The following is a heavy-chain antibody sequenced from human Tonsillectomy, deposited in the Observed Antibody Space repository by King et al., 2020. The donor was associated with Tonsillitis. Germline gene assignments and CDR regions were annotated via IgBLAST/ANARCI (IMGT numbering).Heavy chain of an antibody. V-gene: IGHV4-39*01. Sequence: QLQESGPGLVKPSETLSLTCTVSGDSITSGSYYWGWIRQPPGKRLEWIGYIYYSGSANYNPSLRSRLTMSADTSRNQFSLKLSSVTAADTAVYYCARGGRWDLSSGTFDIWGRGTMVTISS. CDR3: ARGGRWDLSSGTFDI. CDR2: IYYSGSA. J-gene: IGHJ3*02. CDR1: GDSITSGSYY. D-gene: IGHD3-16*02.